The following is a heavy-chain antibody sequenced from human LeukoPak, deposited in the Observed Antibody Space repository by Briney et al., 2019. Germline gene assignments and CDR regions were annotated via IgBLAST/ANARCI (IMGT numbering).Heavy chain of an antibody. CDR1: GFTFSSYA. Sequence: GGSLRLSCAASGFTFSSYAMCWVRQAPGKGLEWVSAISGSGGRSDYADSVKGRFTISRDNSKNTLYLQMSSLRAEDTAIYYCTRKRERYYDSLVDYWGQGTLVTVSS. CDR2: ISGSGGRS. V-gene: IGHV3-23*01. J-gene: IGHJ4*02. CDR3: TRKRERYYDSLVDY. D-gene: IGHD3-22*01.